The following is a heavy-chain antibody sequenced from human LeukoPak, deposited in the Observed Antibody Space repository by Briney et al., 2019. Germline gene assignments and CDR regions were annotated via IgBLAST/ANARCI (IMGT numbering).Heavy chain of an antibody. CDR1: GYTFTSYY. V-gene: IGHV1-24*01. CDR3: ATDPRQWLVPGRFFY. Sequence: GASVKVSCKASGYTFTSYYMHWVRQAPGKGLEWMGGFDPEDGETIYAQKFQGRVTMTEDTSTDTAYMELSSLRSEDTAVYYCATDPRQWLVPGRFFYWGQGTLVTVSS. CDR2: FDPEDGET. D-gene: IGHD6-19*01. J-gene: IGHJ4*02.